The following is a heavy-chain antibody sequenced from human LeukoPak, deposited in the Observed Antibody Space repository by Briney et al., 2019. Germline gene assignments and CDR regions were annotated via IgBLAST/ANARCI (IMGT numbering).Heavy chain of an antibody. CDR1: GFSFNIYV. Sequence: GGSLRLSCAASGFSFNIYVMSWVRQAPGKGLEWVPGINGISGITYYADSVKGRFTISRDNSRNTLYLQMSSLRAEDTAVYYCAKEGPSKAVGFGELLSGGFNDYWGQGTLVTVSS. CDR2: INGISGIT. D-gene: IGHD3-10*01. V-gene: IGHV3-23*01. J-gene: IGHJ4*02. CDR3: AKEGPSKAVGFGELLSGGFNDY.